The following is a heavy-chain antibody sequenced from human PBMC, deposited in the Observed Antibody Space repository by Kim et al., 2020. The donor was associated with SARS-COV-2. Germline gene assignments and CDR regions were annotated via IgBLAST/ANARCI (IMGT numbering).Heavy chain of an antibody. Sequence: ASVKVSCKVSGYTLTELSMHWVRQAPGKGLEWMGGFDPEDGETIYAQKFQGRVTMTEDTSTDTAYMELSSLRSEDTAVYYCATGLDFWSGYPYYYYGMDVWGQGTTVTVSS. D-gene: IGHD3-3*01. J-gene: IGHJ6*02. CDR2: FDPEDGET. V-gene: IGHV1-24*01. CDR3: ATGLDFWSGYPYYYYGMDV. CDR1: GYTLTELS.